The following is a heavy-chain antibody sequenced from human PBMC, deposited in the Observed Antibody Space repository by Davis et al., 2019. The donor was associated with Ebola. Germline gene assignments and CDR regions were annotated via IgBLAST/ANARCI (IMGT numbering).Heavy chain of an antibody. CDR2: ISYDGSNK. CDR1: GFTFSSYW. D-gene: IGHD3-22*01. CDR3: AKDQYDSSGYYYFGMDV. V-gene: IGHV3-30*18. Sequence: GESLKISCAASGFTFSSYWMSWVRQAPGKGLEWVAVISYDGSNKYYADSVKGRFTISRDNSKNTLYLQMNSLRAEDTAVYYCAKDQYDSSGYYYFGMDVWGQGTTVTVSS. J-gene: IGHJ6*02.